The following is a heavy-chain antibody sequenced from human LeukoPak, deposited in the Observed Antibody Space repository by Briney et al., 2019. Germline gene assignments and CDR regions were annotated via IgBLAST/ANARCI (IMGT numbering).Heavy chain of an antibody. D-gene: IGHD3-3*01. V-gene: IGHV4-61*01. J-gene: IGHJ5*02. CDR1: GGSVSSGSYY. CDR2: IYYSGST. CDR3: ARGKGSTYYDFWSGYYSRWFDP. Sequence: PSETLSLTCTVSGGSVSSGSYYWSWIRQPPGKGLEWIGYIYYSGSTNYNPSLKSRVTISVDTSKNQFSLKLSSVTAADTAVYYCARGKGSTYYDFWSGYYSRWFDPWGQGTLVTVSS.